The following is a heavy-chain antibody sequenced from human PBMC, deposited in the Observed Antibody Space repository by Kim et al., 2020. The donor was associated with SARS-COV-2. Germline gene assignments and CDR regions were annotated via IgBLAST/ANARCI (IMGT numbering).Heavy chain of an antibody. D-gene: IGHD6-13*01. CDR3: FGVGSRIAAAGPNYYYYGMDV. CDR1: GYTFTSYD. V-gene: IGHV1-8*01. Sequence: ASVKVSCKASGYTFTSYDINWVRQATGQGLEWMGWMNPNSGNTGYAQKFQGRVTMTRNTSISTAYMELSSLRSEDTAVYYCFGVGSRIAAAGPNYYYYGMDVWGQGTTVTVSS. CDR2: MNPNSGNT. J-gene: IGHJ6*02.